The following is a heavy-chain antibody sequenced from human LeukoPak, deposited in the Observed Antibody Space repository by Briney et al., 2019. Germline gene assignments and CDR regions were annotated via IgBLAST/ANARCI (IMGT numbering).Heavy chain of an antibody. CDR1: GGSISSGDYY. J-gene: IGHJ4*02. Sequence: SETLSLTCTVSGGSISSGDYYWSWIRQPPGKGLEWIGYIYYSGSTYYNPSLKSRVTISVDTSKNQFSLKLSSVTAADTAVYYCAREVSGEWLDETDYWGQGTLVTVSS. CDR2: IYYSGST. V-gene: IGHV4-30-4*01. D-gene: IGHD3-3*01. CDR3: AREVSGEWLDETDY.